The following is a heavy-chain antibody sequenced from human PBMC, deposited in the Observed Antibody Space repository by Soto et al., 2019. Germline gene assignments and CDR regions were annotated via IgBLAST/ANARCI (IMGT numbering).Heavy chain of an antibody. CDR1: GFTFSSYA. V-gene: IGHV3-23*01. CDR2: ISGSGGST. D-gene: IGHD2-2*01. Sequence: GGSLRLSCAASGFTFSSYAMSWVRQAPGKGLEWVSAISGSGGSTYYADSVKGRFTISRDNSKNTLYLQMNSLRAEDTAVYYCAKDLFGCSSTSCYKREASEYSRKALSFDYWGQGTLVTVSS. CDR3: AKDLFGCSSTSCYKREASEYSRKALSFDY. J-gene: IGHJ4*02.